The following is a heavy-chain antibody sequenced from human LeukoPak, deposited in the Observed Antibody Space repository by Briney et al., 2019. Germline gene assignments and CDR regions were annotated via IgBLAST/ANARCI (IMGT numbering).Heavy chain of an antibody. D-gene: IGHD6-13*01. J-gene: IGHJ4*02. CDR3: ARDNGRKSSSPNY. CDR1: GFTFSSYA. V-gene: IGHV3-30-3*01. Sequence: GRSPRLSCAASGFTFSSYAMHWVRQAPGKGLEWVAVISYDGSNKYYADSVKGRFTISRDNSKNTLYLQMNSLRAEDTAVYYCARDNGRKSSSPNYWGQGTLVTVSS. CDR2: ISYDGSNK.